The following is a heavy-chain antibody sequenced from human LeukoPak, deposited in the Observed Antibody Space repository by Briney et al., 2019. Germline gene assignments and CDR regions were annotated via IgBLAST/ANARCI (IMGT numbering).Heavy chain of an antibody. CDR2: ISYDGSNK. D-gene: IGHD1-26*01. CDR3: ARDLYRNMYRAFDI. Sequence: PGGSLRLSCAASGFTFSSYGMHWVRQAPGKGLEWVAVISYDGSNKYYADSVKGRFTISRDDSKNTLYLQMNSLRAEDTAIYYCARDLYRNMYRAFDIWGQGTMVTVSS. J-gene: IGHJ3*02. V-gene: IGHV3-30*03. CDR1: GFTFSSYG.